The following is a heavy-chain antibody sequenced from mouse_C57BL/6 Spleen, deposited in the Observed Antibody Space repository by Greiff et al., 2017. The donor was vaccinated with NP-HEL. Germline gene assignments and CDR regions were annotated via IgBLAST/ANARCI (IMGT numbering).Heavy chain of an antibody. CDR1: GYTFTSYW. D-gene: IGHD1-1*01. CDR3: ARRHYYGSSLYYAMDY. V-gene: IGHV1-64*01. Sequence: QVQLQQPGAELVKPGASVKLSCKASGYTFTSYWMHWVKQRPGQGLEWIGMIHPNSGSTNYNEKFKSKATLTVDKSSSTAYMQLSSLTSEDSAVYYCARRHYYGSSLYYAMDYWGQGTSVTVSS. CDR2: IHPNSGST. J-gene: IGHJ4*01.